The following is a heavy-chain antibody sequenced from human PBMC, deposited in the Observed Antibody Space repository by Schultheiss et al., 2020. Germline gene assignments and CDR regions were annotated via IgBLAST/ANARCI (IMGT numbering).Heavy chain of an antibody. V-gene: IGHV3-49*03. CDR3: TRIHSIVVVPAANGY. D-gene: IGHD2-2*01. CDR2: IRSKAYGGTT. J-gene: IGHJ4*02. Sequence: GESLKISCTASGFTFGDYAMSWFRQAPGKGLEWVGFIRSKAYGGTTEYAASVKGRFTISRDDSKSIAYLQMNSLKTEDTAVYYCTRIHSIVVVPAANGYWGQGTLVTVSS. CDR1: GFTFGDYA.